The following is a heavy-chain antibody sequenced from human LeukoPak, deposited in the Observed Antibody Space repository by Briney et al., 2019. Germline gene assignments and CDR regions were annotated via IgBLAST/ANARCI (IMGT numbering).Heavy chain of an antibody. CDR1: GYTFTGYY. Sequence: GASVKVSCKASGYTFTGYYMHWVRQAPGQGLEWMGWINPNSDGTNYAQKFQGRVTMTRDTSISTAYMELSRLRSDDTAVYYCARVSVGLYFDYWGQGTLVTVSS. CDR2: INPNSDGT. V-gene: IGHV1-2*02. D-gene: IGHD2-2*01. J-gene: IGHJ4*02. CDR3: ARVSVGLYFDY.